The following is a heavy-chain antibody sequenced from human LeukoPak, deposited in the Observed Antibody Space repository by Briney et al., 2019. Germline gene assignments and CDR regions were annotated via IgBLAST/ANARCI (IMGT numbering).Heavy chain of an antibody. V-gene: IGHV3-30*04. CDR3: ARDSNAAAGTNWFDP. CDR1: GFTFSGYA. CDR2: ISYDGSNK. D-gene: IGHD6-13*01. J-gene: IGHJ5*02. Sequence: GGSLRLSCAASGFTFSGYAMHWVRQAPGKGLEWVAVISYDGSNKYYADSVKGRFTISRDNSKNTLYLQMNSLRAEDTAVYYCARDSNAAAGTNWFDPWGQGTLVTVSS.